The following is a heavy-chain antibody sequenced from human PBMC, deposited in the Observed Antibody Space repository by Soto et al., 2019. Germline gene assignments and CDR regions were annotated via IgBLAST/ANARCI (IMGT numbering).Heavy chain of an antibody. D-gene: IGHD3-16*01. CDR3: ARGAVMPDS. CDR2: IGSSDI. CDR1: GFTFSTHA. V-gene: IGHV3-23*01. J-gene: IGHJ4*02. Sequence: GGSLRLSFSAAGFTFSTHAMSWVRQAPGKGLEWVSTIGSSDIYYADSVKGRFTISRDSSKNTLYLQMNSLRAEDTAVYYCARGAVMPDSWGQGTLVTVSS.